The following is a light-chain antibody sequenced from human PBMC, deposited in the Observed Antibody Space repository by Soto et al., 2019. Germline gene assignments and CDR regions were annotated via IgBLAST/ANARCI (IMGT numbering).Light chain of an antibody. CDR1: QSISSW. V-gene: IGKV1-5*03. J-gene: IGKJ2*01. CDR2: KAS. CDR3: QQYTL. Sequence: DIPMTQSPSTLSASVGDRVTITCRASQSISSWLAWYQQKPGKAPKLLIYKASSLESGVPSRFSGSGSGTEFTLTISSLQPDDFATYYCQQYTLFGQGTKLEIK.